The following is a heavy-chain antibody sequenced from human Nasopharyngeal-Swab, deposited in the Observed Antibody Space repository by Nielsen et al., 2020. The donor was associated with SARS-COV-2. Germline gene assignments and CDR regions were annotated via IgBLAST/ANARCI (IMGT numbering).Heavy chain of an antibody. V-gene: IGHV7-4-1*02. CDR1: GETFTSYA. CDR3: ARGRVDTAMFPFY. J-gene: IGHJ4*02. Sequence: AAAKVSCKASGETFTSYAMKWVGQDAGQGLEGMGWINNNTGNPTYAQGFTGGCVFSLDTSVRTAYLQISSLKGEDTAVYYCARGRVDTAMFPFYWGQGTLVPVSS. CDR2: INNNTGNP. D-gene: IGHD5-18*01.